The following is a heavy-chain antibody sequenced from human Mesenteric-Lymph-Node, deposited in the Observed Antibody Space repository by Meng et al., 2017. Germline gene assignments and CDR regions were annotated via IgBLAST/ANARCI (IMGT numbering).Heavy chain of an antibody. CDR1: GGILSSYE. CDR2: IITIFGTE. V-gene: IGHV1-69*01. J-gene: IGHJ4*02. Sequence: GLLVTAGAEVKKPGTSVKVSCKASGGILSSYEISWVRQATGQGLEWMGGIITIFGTENYAQKFQGRVTITADEYTSTAYMELSSLRSEDTAVYYCARLGITGTGSLDYWGQGTLVTVSS. CDR3: ARLGITGTGSLDY. D-gene: IGHD1-20*01.